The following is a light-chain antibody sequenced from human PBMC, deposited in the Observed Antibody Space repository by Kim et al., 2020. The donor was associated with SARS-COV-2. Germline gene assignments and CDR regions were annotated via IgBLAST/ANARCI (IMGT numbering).Light chain of an antibody. J-gene: IGKJ4*01. CDR2: GAS. CDR1: ESVSGNS. CDR3: QQYVTSPLT. V-gene: IGKV3-20*01. Sequence: SLGETATLSCRASESVSGNSLAWYQQKPGQPPRLVIYGASSRATGIPDRFWGSGSGTDFTLTITRLEPEDFAVYYCQQYVTSPLTFGEGTKVDIK.